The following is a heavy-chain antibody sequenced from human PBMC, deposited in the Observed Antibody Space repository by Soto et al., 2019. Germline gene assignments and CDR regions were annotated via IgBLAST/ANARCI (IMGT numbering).Heavy chain of an antibody. CDR2: IKQDGSEK. J-gene: IGHJ6*03. Sequence: GGSLRLSCAASGFTFSSYWMSWVRQAPGKGLEWVANIKQDGSEKYYVDSVKGRFTISRDNAKNSLYLQMNSLRAEDTAVYYCARYGPGGYYYYYMDVWGKGTTVTVSS. CDR3: ARYGPGGYYYYYMDV. V-gene: IGHV3-7*01. D-gene: IGHD3-10*01. CDR1: GFTFSSYW.